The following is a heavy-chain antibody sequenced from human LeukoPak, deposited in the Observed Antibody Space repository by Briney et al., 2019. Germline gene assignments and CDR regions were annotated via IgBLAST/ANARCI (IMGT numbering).Heavy chain of an antibody. CDR1: GYTFNVYA. Sequence: GASVKVSFKASGYTFNVYAVHWVRQAPGQRLEWMGWINTANGNTKYSQTFQGSVTITRDTSANTAYMELSSLRSEDTAVYYCARGYGLGSYLDYWGQGTLVTVSS. J-gene: IGHJ4*02. V-gene: IGHV1-3*04. D-gene: IGHD3-10*01. CDR3: ARGYGLGSYLDY. CDR2: INTANGNT.